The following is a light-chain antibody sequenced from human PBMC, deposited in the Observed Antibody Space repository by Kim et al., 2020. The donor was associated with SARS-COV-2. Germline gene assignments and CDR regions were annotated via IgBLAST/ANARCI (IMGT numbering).Light chain of an antibody. CDR2: DVT. CDR3: NAYTSSTTWV. Sequence: GQSITIHCTGTSSDVGGYNYVSGYQHHPGKAPKLMIYDVTKRPSGVSNRFSGSKSGNTASLTISGLQAEDEANYYCNAYTSSTTWVFGGGTKLTVL. V-gene: IGLV2-14*03. J-gene: IGLJ3*02. CDR1: SSDVGGYNY.